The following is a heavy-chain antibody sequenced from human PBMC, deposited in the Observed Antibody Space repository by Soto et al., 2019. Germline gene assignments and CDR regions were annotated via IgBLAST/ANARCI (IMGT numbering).Heavy chain of an antibody. CDR2: ISYDGTNR. J-gene: IGHJ4*02. V-gene: IGHV3-30*09. D-gene: IGHD4-17*01. CDR3: ARDRLRTVTDGPAY. CDR1: GLAFSGYA. Sequence: QVQLVESGGGVVQPGRSLRRSCAASGLAFSGYAMHWVRQAPGKGLEWVAVISYDGTNRYYADSVRGRVAISSDHSKNTMFLQMNRLRVEDTGVYYCARDRLRTVTDGPAYWGQGTLVTVSS.